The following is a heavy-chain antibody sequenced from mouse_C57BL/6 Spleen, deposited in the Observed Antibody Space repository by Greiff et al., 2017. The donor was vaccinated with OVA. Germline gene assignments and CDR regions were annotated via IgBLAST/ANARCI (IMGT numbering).Heavy chain of an antibody. CDR1: GYTFTDYE. CDR3: TRSDSSGYGY. V-gene: IGHV1-15*01. D-gene: IGHD3-2*02. J-gene: IGHJ2*01. CDR2: IDPETGGT. Sequence: QVQLQQSGAELVRPGASVTLSCKASGYTFTDYEMHWVKQTPVHGLEWIGAIDPETGGTAYNQKFKGKAILTADKSSSTAYMELRSLTSEDSAVYYCTRSDSSGYGYWGQGTTLTVAS.